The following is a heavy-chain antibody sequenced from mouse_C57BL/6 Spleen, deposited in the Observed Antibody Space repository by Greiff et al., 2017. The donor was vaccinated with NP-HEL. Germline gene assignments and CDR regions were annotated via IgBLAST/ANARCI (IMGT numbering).Heavy chain of an antibody. J-gene: IGHJ3*01. CDR1: GYTFTSYW. V-gene: IGHV1-64*01. CDR2: LHPNSGST. CDR3: ARPITTVGGLAY. Sequence: QVQLQQPGAELVKPGASVQLSCKASGYTFTSYWMHWVKQRPGQGLEWIGMLHPNSGSTNYNEKFTSKATLTVDKSSSTAYMQLSSLTSEDSAVYYCARPITTVGGLAYWGQGTLVTVSA. D-gene: IGHD1-1*01.